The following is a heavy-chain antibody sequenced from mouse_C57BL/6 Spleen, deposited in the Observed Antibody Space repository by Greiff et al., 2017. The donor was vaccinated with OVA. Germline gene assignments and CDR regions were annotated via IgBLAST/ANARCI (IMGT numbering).Heavy chain of an antibody. V-gene: IGHV14-4*01. J-gene: IGHJ2*01. CDR2: IDPENGDT. CDR1: GFNIKDDY. CDR3: TTVTTVVAVDY. D-gene: IGHD1-1*01. Sequence: VQLQQSGAELVRPGASVKLSCTASGFNIKDDYMHWVKQRPEQGLEWIGWIDPENGDTEYASKFQGKATITADTSSNTAYLQLSSLTSEDTAVYYCTTVTTVVAVDYWGQGTTLTVSS.